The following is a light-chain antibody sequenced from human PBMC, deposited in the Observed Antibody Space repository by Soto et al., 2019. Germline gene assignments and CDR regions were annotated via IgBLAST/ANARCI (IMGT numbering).Light chain of an antibody. CDR2: DAS. J-gene: IGKJ5*01. CDR1: QSVSNY. V-gene: IGKV3-11*01. Sequence: IVMPQSPSTLSFSPGERATLSCGASQSVSNYLAWYQQKPGQAPRLLIYDASNRATGIPARFSGSGSGTDFTLTISSLEPEDFAVYFCQQRSHWPPITFGQGTRLEIK. CDR3: QQRSHWPPIT.